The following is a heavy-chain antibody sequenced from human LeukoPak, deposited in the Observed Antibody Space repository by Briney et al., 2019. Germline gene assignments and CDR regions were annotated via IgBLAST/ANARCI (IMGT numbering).Heavy chain of an antibody. CDR1: GGSISSSSYY. CDR3: ARKESGYYSNWFDP. V-gene: IGHV4-39*07. J-gene: IGHJ5*02. D-gene: IGHD3-3*01. CDR2: IYHSGST. Sequence: SETLSLTCTVSGGSISSSSYYWGWIRQPPGKGLEWIGYIYHSGSTYYNPSLKSRVTISVDRSKNQFSLKLSSVTAADTAVYYCARKESGYYSNWFDPWGQGTLVTVSS.